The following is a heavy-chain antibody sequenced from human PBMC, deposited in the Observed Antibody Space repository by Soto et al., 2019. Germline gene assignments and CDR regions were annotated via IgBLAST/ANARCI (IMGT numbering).Heavy chain of an antibody. D-gene: IGHD3-22*01. Sequence: GGSLRLSCTASGFTFGDYAMSWVRQAPGKGLGWVGFIRSKAYGGTTEYAASVKGRFTISRDDSKSIAYLQMNSLKTEDTAVYYCTRVPTYYYDSSGYYYDYWGQGTLVTVSS. CDR3: TRVPTYYYDSSGYYYDY. CDR2: IRSKAYGGTT. CDR1: GFTFGDYA. J-gene: IGHJ4*02. V-gene: IGHV3-49*04.